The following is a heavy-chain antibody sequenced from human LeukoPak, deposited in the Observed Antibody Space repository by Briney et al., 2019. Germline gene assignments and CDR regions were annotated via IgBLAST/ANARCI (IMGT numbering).Heavy chain of an antibody. Sequence: GESLKISRKGSGYSFTSYWISWVRQMPGKGLEWMGRIDPSDSYTNYSPSFQGHVPIPADKPINTAYLQWSSLKASDTAMYYCARRFIWFGESYFDYWGQGTLVTVSS. V-gene: IGHV5-10-1*01. CDR2: IDPSDSYT. D-gene: IGHD3-10*01. CDR1: GYSFTSYW. J-gene: IGHJ4*02. CDR3: ARRFIWFGESYFDY.